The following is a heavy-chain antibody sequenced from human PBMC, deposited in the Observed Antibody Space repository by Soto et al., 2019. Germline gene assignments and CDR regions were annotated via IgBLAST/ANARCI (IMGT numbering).Heavy chain of an antibody. J-gene: IGHJ5*02. V-gene: IGHV3-30-3*01. CDR1: GFTFSSYA. CDR3: ASTYDFWSGYPTFDP. Sequence: GGSLRLSCAASGFTFSSYAMHWVRQAPGKGLEWVAVISYDGSNKYYADSVKGRFTISRDNSKNTLYLQMNSLRAEDTAVYYCASTYDFWSGYPTFDPWGQGTLVTVSS. CDR2: ISYDGSNK. D-gene: IGHD3-3*01.